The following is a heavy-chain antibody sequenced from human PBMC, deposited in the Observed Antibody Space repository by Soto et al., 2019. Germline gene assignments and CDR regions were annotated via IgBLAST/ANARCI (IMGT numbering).Heavy chain of an antibody. CDR1: GYTFTSYA. V-gene: IGHV1-2*02. CDR3: ARDPYSSGWYYFDY. Sequence: GASVKVSCKASGYTFTSYAMHWVRQAPGQGLEWMGWINPNSGGTNYAQKFQGRVTMTRDTSISTAYMELSRLRSDDTAVYYCARDPYSSGWYYFDYWGQGTLVTVSS. CDR2: INPNSGGT. J-gene: IGHJ4*02. D-gene: IGHD6-19*01.